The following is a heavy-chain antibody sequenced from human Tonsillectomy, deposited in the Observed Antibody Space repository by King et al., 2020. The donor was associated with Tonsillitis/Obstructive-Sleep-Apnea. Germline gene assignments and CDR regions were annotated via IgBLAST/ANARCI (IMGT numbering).Heavy chain of an antibody. J-gene: IGHJ4*02. CDR2: INHSGST. Sequence: VQLPQWGAGLLKPSETLSLSCAVYGGSFSNDYWSWIRQPPGKGLEWIGEINHSGSTHYNPSLKSRVTISVDTSKNQFSLKLSSVTAADTAVYYCARGPYDFWSGYSRGYFDYWGQGTLVTVSS. D-gene: IGHD3-3*01. CDR1: GGSFSNDY. CDR3: ARGPYDFWSGYSRGYFDY. V-gene: IGHV4-34*01.